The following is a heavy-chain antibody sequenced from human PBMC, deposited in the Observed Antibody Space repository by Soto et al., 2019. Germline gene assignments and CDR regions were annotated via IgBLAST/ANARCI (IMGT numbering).Heavy chain of an antibody. V-gene: IGHV4-59*01. CDR2: IYYSGSN. CDR3: ARGPGITISGVVLNGLDV. Sequence: PSETLSLTCTVSGASINSAYWSWIRQSPGKGLEYLGYIYYSGSNNFDPSLKSRVSVSVDTSKNQVSLRLRSVTAADTAIYYCARGPGITISGVVLNGLDVWGQGTTVTVSS. J-gene: IGHJ6*02. D-gene: IGHD3-3*01. CDR1: GASINSAY.